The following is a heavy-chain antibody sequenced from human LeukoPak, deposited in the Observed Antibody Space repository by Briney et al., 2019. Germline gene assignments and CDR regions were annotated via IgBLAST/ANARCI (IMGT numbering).Heavy chain of an antibody. Sequence: PGGYLRLSCAASGFTFSSYAMSWVRQAPGKGLEWVSAISGSGSSTYYADSVKGRFTISRDNSKNTLYLQMNSLRAEDTAVYYCANSPWKVPTGYWGQGTLVTVSS. V-gene: IGHV3-23*01. D-gene: IGHD5-12*01. CDR3: ANSPWKVPTGY. CDR1: GFTFSSYA. J-gene: IGHJ4*02. CDR2: ISGSGSST.